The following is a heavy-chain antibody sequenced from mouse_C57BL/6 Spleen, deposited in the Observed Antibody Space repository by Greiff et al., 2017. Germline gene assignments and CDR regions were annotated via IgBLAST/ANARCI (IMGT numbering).Heavy chain of an antibody. CDR2: IRMKSDNYAT. V-gene: IGHV6-3*01. Sequence: DVQLQESGGGLVQPGGSMKLSCVASGFTFSNYWMNWVRQSPEKGLEWVAQIRMKSDNYATHYAASVKGRFTISRDDSKSSVYLQMNDLRAEDTGIYYCTGQVLDYWGQGTTLTVSP. J-gene: IGHJ2*01. CDR3: TGQVLDY. CDR1: GFTFSNYW.